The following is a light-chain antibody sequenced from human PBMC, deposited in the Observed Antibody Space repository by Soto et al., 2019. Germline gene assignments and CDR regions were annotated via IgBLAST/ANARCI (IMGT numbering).Light chain of an antibody. CDR3: QQYGGSPPYT. J-gene: IGKJ2*01. Sequence: EIVLTQSTGTLSLSPGERATLSCRASHSVSSSYLAWYRQKPGQAPRLLIYGASSRATGIPDRFSGSGSGTDFTLTISRLEPEDFAVYYCQQYGGSPPYTFGQGTKLEIK. CDR2: GAS. V-gene: IGKV3-20*01. CDR1: HSVSSSY.